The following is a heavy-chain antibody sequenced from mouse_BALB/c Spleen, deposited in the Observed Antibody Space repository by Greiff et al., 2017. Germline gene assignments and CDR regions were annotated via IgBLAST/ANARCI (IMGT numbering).Heavy chain of an antibody. CDR2: INPSTGYT. CDR3: ARRSYYRYEDWYFDV. V-gene: IGHV1-7*01. CDR1: GYTFTSYW. D-gene: IGHD2-14*01. J-gene: IGHJ1*01. Sequence: VQLQQSGAELAKPGASVKMSCKASGYTFTSYWMHWVKQRPGQGLEWIGYINPSTGYTEYNQKFKDKATLTADKSSSTAYMQLSSLTSEDSAVYYCARRSYYRYEDWYFDVWGAGTTVTVSS.